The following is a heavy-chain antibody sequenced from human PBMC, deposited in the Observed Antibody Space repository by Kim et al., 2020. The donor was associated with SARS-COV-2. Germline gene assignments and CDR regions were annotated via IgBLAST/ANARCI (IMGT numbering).Heavy chain of an antibody. CDR1: GFTFSSYA. D-gene: IGHD2-2*01. V-gene: IGHV3-23*01. CDR2: ISGSGGIT. CDR3: AKDIVVVPAAGDDYYYYYGMDV. Sequence: GGSLRLSCAASGFTFSSYAMSWVRQAPGKGLEWVSAISGSGGITYYADSVKGLFTISRDNSKNTLYLQRNSLRAEDTAVCYCAKDIVVVPAAGDDYYYYYGMDVWGQGTTVTVSS. J-gene: IGHJ6*02.